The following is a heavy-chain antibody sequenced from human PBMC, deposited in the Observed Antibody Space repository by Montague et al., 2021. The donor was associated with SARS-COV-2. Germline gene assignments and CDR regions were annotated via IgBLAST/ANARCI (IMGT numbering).Heavy chain of an antibody. J-gene: IGHJ5*02. Sequence: SETLSLTCTVSGGSISSSSYYWVWIRQPPGQGLEWIGSICDSASSYYNPSLKSPVTISVDTTKNQFSLKLSSVTAADTAVYYCASQRIYGSRSSYNPFLLVDHWGQGTLVTVSS. CDR2: ICDSASS. V-gene: IGHV4-39*01. CDR3: ASQRIYGSRSSYNPFLLVDH. CDR1: GGSISSSSYY. D-gene: IGHD3-10*01.